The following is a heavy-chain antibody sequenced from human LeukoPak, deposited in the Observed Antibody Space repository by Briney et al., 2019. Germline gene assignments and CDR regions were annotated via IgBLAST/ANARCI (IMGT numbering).Heavy chain of an antibody. V-gene: IGHV4-61*01. CDR3: AREARYGSGSYYPNDAFDI. J-gene: IGHJ3*02. CDR1: GGSVSSGSYY. D-gene: IGHD3-10*01. CDR2: IYYSGST. Sequence: SETLSLTCTVSGGSVSSGSYYWSWIRQPPGKGLEWIGYIYYSGSTNYNPSLKSRVTISVDTSKNQFSLKLSSVTAADTAVYYCAREARYGSGSYYPNDAFDIWGQGTMVTASS.